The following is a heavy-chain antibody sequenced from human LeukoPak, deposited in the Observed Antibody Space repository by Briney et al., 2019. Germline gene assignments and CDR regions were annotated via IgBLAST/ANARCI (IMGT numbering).Heavy chain of an antibody. CDR2: ISGSGGST. CDR1: GFTFSSYA. CDR3: AKLFGGFGELPPRDY. Sequence: AGSLRLSCAASGFTFSSYAMSWVRQAPGKGLEWVSAISGSGGSTYYADSVKGRFTISRDNSKNTLYLQMNSLRAEDTAVYYCAKLFGGFGELPPRDYWGQGTLVTVSS. V-gene: IGHV3-23*01. D-gene: IGHD3-10*01. J-gene: IGHJ4*02.